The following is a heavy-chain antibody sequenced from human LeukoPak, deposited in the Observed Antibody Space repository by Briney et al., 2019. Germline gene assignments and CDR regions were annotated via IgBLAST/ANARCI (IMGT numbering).Heavy chain of an antibody. CDR2: ISWNSGSI. V-gene: IGHV3-9*01. CDR3: ARGFGSNDY. Sequence: QPGGSLRLSCAASGFTFDDYAMHWVRHAPGKGLEWASGISWNSGSIGYADSVKGRFTISRDNAKNSLYLQMNSLRAEDTAVYYCARGFGSNDYWGQGTLVTVSS. D-gene: IGHD2-15*01. CDR1: GFTFDDYA. J-gene: IGHJ4*02.